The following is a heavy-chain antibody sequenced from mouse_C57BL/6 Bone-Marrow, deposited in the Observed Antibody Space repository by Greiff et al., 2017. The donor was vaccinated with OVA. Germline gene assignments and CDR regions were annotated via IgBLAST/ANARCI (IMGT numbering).Heavy chain of an antibody. D-gene: IGHD5-1*01. V-gene: IGHV1-50*01. CDR2: IDPSDSYT. CDR3: ARREYPVMDY. CDR1: GYTFTSYW. J-gene: IGHJ4*01. Sequence: QVQLQQPGAELVKPGASVKLSCKASGYTFTSYWMQWVKQRPGQGLEWIGEIDPSDSYTNYNQKFKGKATFTVDTSSSTAYMQLSSLTSEDSAVYYCARREYPVMDYWGQGTSVTVSS.